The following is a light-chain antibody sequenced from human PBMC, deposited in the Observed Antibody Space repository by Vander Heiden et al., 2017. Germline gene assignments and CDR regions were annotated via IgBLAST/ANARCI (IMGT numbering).Light chain of an antibody. Sequence: IQLTQSPSSLSASVGDRVTITCRASQGIGSYLAWYQQKPGKAPKLLIHTASTLQTGVPSRFSGSGSGTEFSLIISSMQPEDFATYYCQQRSGYPITFGQGTRLDIK. V-gene: IGKV1-9*01. CDR3: QQRSGYPIT. CDR2: TAS. CDR1: QGIGSY. J-gene: IGKJ5*01.